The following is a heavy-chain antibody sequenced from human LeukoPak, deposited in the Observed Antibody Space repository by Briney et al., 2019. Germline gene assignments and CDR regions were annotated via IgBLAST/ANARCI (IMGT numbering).Heavy chain of an antibody. CDR3: AREVNGGATYFDY. CDR2: IKQDGSEK. D-gene: IGHD1-26*01. J-gene: IGHJ4*02. V-gene: IGHV3-7*03. CDR1: GFTFSNYW. Sequence: GGSLRLSCEASGFTFSNYWMSWVRQAPGKGLEWVANIKQDGSEKNYVDSVKGRFTISRDNAKKSLYLEMNSLRAEDTALYYCAREVNGGATYFDYWGQGTLVTVSS.